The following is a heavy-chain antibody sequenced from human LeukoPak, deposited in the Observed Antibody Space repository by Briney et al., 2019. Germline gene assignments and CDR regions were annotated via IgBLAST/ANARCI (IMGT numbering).Heavy chain of an antibody. Sequence: SETLSLTCTVSGGSVSSSGYYWSWIRQSPGKGLEWIGYIYYSGSTNYNPSLKSRVTISVDTSKNHFSLKLSSVTAADTAVYYCARDSYKFRAFDIWGQGQWSPSLQ. CDR3: ARDSYKFRAFDI. CDR1: GGSVSSSGYY. D-gene: IGHD3-10*01. V-gene: IGHV4-61*03. J-gene: IGHJ3*02. CDR2: IYYSGST.